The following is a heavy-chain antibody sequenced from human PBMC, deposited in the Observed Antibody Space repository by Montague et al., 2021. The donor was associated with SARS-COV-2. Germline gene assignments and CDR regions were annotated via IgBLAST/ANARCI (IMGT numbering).Heavy chain of an antibody. J-gene: IGHJ5*02. CDR2: AYHNGRT. CDR1: GGSIGTNY. V-gene: IGHV4-59*01. CDR3: ARSRFVVVPAAMSFGHSYFDP. D-gene: IGHD2-2*01. Sequence: SETLSLTCSVSGGSIGTNYWRWIRQPPGGGLEWIGYAYHNGRTNYNPSLRGRVTMSLDTSKNQFSLNVTSVTAADTAVYHCARSRFVVVPAAMSFGHSYFDPWGQGSLVTVSS.